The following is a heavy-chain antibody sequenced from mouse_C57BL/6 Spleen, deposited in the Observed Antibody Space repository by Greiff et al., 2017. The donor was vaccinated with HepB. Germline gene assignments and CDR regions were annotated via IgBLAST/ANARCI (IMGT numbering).Heavy chain of an antibody. CDR1: GFNIKDDY. V-gene: IGHV14-4*01. Sequence: EVQLQQSGAGLVRPGASVKLSCTASGFNIKDDYMHWVKQRPEQGLEWIGWIDPENGDTEYASKFQGKATITADTSSNTAYLQLSSLTSEDTAVYYCTTMATTGFAYWGQGTLVTVSA. J-gene: IGHJ3*01. CDR2: IDPENGDT. CDR3: TTMATTGFAY. D-gene: IGHD2-2*01.